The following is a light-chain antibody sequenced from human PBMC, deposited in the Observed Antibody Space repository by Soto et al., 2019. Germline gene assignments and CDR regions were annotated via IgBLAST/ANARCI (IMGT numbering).Light chain of an antibody. Sequence: SYELTQPSSVSVSPGQTARITCSGDVLAKKYVRWFQQKPGQAPVVVIYKDTERPSGIPERFSDSSSGTTVTLTISGAQVEDEADYYCYSAADNNRGYVFGTGTKLTVL. V-gene: IGLV3-27*01. CDR2: KDT. CDR3: YSAADNNRGYV. J-gene: IGLJ1*01. CDR1: VLAKKY.